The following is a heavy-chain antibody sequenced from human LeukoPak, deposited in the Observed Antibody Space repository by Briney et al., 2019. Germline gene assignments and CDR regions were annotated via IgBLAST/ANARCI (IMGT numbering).Heavy chain of an antibody. D-gene: IGHD3-10*01. Sequence: GGSLRLSCAASGFMFSSNWMSWVRQAPGKGLEWVSYISSSSSTIYYADSVKGRFTISRDNAKNSLYLQMNSLRAEDTAVYYCARDHPRLGWYLDLWGRGTLVTVSS. CDR1: GFMFSSNW. CDR2: ISSSSSTI. CDR3: ARDHPRLGWYLDL. J-gene: IGHJ2*01. V-gene: IGHV3-48*01.